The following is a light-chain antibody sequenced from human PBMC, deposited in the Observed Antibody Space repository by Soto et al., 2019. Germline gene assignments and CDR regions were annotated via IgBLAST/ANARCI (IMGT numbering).Light chain of an antibody. V-gene: IGKV2D-29*01. Sequence: EIVMTQTPLSLSVTPGQPASISCKSSQSLVYSDGRTYFYWYLQKPGQPPQVLIYDVSNRSPGVPDRFSGSGSGTDFTLKISRVEAEDVGVYYGMHSVQSPWTFGQGTKMEIK. CDR1: QSLVYSDGRTY. J-gene: IGKJ1*01. CDR2: DVS. CDR3: MHSVQSPWT.